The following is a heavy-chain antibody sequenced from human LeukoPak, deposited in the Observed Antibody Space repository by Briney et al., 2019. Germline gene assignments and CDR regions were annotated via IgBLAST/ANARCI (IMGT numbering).Heavy chain of an antibody. CDR2: IKQDGSEK. CDR1: GFTFSSXX. V-gene: IGHV3-7*01. J-gene: IGHJ4*02. CDR3: ASSSIAAQFDY. Sequence: AASGFTFSSXXXXWVRQAPGKXXXXXANIKQDGSEKYYVDSVKGRFTISRDNAKNSLYLQMNSLRAEDTAVYYCASSSIAAQFDYWGQGTLVTVSS. D-gene: IGHD6-6*01.